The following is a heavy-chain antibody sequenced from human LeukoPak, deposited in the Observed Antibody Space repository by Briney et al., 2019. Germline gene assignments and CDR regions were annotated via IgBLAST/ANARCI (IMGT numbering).Heavy chain of an antibody. V-gene: IGHV4-39*02. CDR1: GGSITNVNYY. CDR2: IYYSGST. Sequence: SETLSLTCTVSGGSITNVNYYWAWIRQPPGKGLEWIGSIYYSGSTYYNPSLKSRVTISVDTSKKQFSLKLSSVTAADTAVYYCARDIVGATPTDYWGQGTLVTVSS. J-gene: IGHJ4*02. D-gene: IGHD1-26*01. CDR3: ARDIVGATPTDY.